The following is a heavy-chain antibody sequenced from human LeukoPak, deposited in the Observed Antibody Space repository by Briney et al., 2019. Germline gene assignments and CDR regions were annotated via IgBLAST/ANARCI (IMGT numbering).Heavy chain of an antibody. Sequence: GGSLRLSCAVSGFTFSNYAMSWARQAPGKGLEWVSTISGSGGSTYYADSVKGRFTIFRENSKNTLFLQMNSLRAEDTAVYYCAKAKAGYCSGGGCYGQGYYYGMDVWGQGTTVTVSS. CDR2: ISGSGGST. D-gene: IGHD2-15*01. CDR3: AKAKAGYCSGGGCYGQGYYYGMDV. CDR1: GFTFSNYA. V-gene: IGHV3-23*01. J-gene: IGHJ6*02.